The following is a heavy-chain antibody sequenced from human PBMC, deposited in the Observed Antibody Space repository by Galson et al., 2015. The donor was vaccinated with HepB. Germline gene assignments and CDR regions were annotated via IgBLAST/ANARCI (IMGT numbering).Heavy chain of an antibody. CDR3: ARRRMDYCGSGSYLPSDGMDV. D-gene: IGHD3-10*01. J-gene: IGHJ6*02. CDR1: GYSFTSYW. V-gene: IGHV5-10-1*01. CDR2: IDPSDSYT. Sequence: QSGAEVKKPGESLRISCKGSGYSFTSYWISWVRQMPGKGLEWMGRIDPSDSYTNYSPSFQGHVTISADKSISTAYLQWSSLKASDTAMYYCARRRMDYCGSGSYLPSDGMDVWGQGTTVTVSS.